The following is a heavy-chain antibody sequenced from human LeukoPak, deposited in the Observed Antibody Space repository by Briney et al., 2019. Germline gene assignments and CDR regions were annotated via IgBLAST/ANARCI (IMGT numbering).Heavy chain of an antibody. V-gene: IGHV5-51*01. CDR2: MYPSDSDI. CDR3: ARRGYSYTEYYFDY. D-gene: IGHD5-18*01. J-gene: IGHJ4*02. CDR1: GYSFTNNW. Sequence: GESLKISCKTSGYSFTNNWIGWVRQMPGKGLEWMGIMYPSDSDIRYSSSFQGQVTISADKSISTAYLQWSSLKASDTAVYYCARRGYSYTEYYFDYWGQGTLVTVSS.